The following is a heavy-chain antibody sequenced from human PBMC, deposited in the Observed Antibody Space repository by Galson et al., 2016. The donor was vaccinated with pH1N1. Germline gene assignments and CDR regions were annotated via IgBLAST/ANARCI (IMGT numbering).Heavy chain of an antibody. CDR1: GYTLSELS. V-gene: IGHV1-24*01. CDR3: VSYVAVAGIKWFDP. D-gene: IGHD6-19*01. Sequence: SVKVSCKVSGYTLSELSMHWVRQAPGYGLEWMGGFDPEEGEIIYAQKFQGRVTMTEDMSTDTAHMEMSSLRSEDTAVYYCVSYVAVAGIKWFDPRGQGTLVTVSS. CDR2: FDPEEGEI. J-gene: IGHJ5*02.